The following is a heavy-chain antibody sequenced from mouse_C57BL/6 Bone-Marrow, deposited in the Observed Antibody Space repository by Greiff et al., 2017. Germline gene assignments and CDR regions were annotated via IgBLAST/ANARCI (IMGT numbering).Heavy chain of an antibody. CDR2: ISGGGGNT. CDR3: SRQVTTVLASKYFDV. V-gene: IGHV5-9*01. CDR1: GFTISGYT. J-gene: IGHJ1*03. Sequence: EVKLMESGGGLVKPGGSLKLSCAASGFTISGYTMSWVRQTPEKRLQWVAGISGGGGNTYYPDSVKGRVTISRAKDKYILYLHMSMLRSDDTALYYCSRQVTTVLASKYFDVWGTGTTVTVSS. D-gene: IGHD1-1*01.